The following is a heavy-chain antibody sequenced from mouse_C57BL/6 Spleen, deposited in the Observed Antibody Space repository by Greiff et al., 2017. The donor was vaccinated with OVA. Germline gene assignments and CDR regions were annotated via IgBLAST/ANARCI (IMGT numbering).Heavy chain of an antibody. D-gene: IGHD1-2*01. J-gene: IGHJ3*01. V-gene: IGHV1-72*01. Sequence: VQLQQSGAELVKPGASVKLSCKASGYTFTSYWMHWVKQRPGRGLEWIGRIDPNSGGTKYNEKFKSKATLTVDKPASTAYMQLSSLTSEDSAVYYCARAATLGDQAWFAYWGQGTLVTVSA. CDR3: ARAATLGDQAWFAY. CDR2: IDPNSGGT. CDR1: GYTFTSYW.